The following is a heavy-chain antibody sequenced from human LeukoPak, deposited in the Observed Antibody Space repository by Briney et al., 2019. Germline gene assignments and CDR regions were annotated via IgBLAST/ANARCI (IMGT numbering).Heavy chain of an antibody. CDR2: IYSGGST. V-gene: IGHV4-30-2*01. D-gene: IGHD3-10*01. CDR3: ARVGEYYGFHDY. J-gene: IGHJ4*02. Sequence: PSQTLSLTCTVSGVSISSGGYFWTWIRQPPGKGLEWIGYIYSGGSTSHNPSLKSRVTISVDRSKKQISLKLTSVTAADTAVYYCARVGEYYGFHDYWGQGTLVTVSS. CDR1: GVSISSGGYF.